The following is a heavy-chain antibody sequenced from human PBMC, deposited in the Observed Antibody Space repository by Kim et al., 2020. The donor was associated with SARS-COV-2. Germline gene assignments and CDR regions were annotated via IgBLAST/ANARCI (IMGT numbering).Heavy chain of an antibody. D-gene: IGHD4-17*01. V-gene: IGHV4-59*01. CDR3: ARDSGTVTLDY. J-gene: IGHJ4*02. Sequence: TNSNPSLKSRVTISVDTSKIQFSLKLSSVTAADTAVYYCARDSGTVTLDYWGQGTLVTVSS. CDR2: T.